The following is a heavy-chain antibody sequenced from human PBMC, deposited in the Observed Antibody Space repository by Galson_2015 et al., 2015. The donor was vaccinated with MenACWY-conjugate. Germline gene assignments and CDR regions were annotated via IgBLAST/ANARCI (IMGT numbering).Heavy chain of an antibody. CDR1: GFTFSDYC. J-gene: IGHJ5*02. D-gene: IGHD1-1*01. CDR3: GRIGTPYNFGSP. Sequence: SLRLSCAASGFTFSDYCMYWVRQAPGKGLVWVSRLCGDGSGKTYAGSVKGRFSISMDNAKTTLYLQMNSLRAEDTAMYYCGRIGTPYNFGSPWGQGTLVTVSS. V-gene: IGHV3-74*01. CDR2: LCGDGSGK.